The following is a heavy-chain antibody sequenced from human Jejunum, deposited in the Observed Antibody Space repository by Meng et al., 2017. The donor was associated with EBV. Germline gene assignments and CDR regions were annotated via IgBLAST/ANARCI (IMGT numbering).Heavy chain of an antibody. D-gene: IGHD3-3*01. CDR3: ARPLFDFWDGPDH. J-gene: IGHJ4*02. Sequence: EVQLVESXXGLVQXGGSLRLSGAASGLTFSSYWMHWVRQVPGKGLVWVSRINRDGSGISYADSVKGRFTISRDNAKNTLYLQMNSLRAEDTGVYYCARPLFDFWDGPDHWGQGTLVTVSS. CDR1: GLTFSSYW. CDR2: INRDGSGI. V-gene: IGHV3-74*01.